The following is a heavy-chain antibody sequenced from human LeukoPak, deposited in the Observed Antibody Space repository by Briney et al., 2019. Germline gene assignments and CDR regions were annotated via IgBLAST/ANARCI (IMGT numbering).Heavy chain of an antibody. V-gene: IGHV3-30*02. Sequence: GGSLRLSCAVSGFTFSSYGMHWVRQAPGKGLEWVAFIRYDGSNKYYADSVKGRFTISRDNSKNTLYLQMNSLRAEDTAVYYCAKDHPGNSDFDYWGQGTLVTVSS. J-gene: IGHJ4*02. D-gene: IGHD4-23*01. CDR3: AKDHPGNSDFDY. CDR1: GFTFSSYG. CDR2: IRYDGSNK.